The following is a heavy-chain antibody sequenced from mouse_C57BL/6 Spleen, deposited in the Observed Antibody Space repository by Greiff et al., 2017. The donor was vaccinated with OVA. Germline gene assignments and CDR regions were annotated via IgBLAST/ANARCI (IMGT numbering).Heavy chain of an antibody. CDR1: GFTFSDYG. J-gene: IGHJ1*03. Sequence: EVQVVESGGGLVKPGGSLKLSCAASGFTFSDYGMHWVRQAPEKGLEWVAYISSGSSTIYYADTVKGRFTISRDNAKNTLFLQMTSLRSEDTAMYYCASRPYYPLWYFDVWGTGTTVTVSS. CDR2: ISSGSSTI. D-gene: IGHD2-10*01. V-gene: IGHV5-17*01. CDR3: ASRPYYPLWYFDV.